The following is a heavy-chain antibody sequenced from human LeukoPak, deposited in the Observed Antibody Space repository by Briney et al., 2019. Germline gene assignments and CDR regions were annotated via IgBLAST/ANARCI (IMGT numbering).Heavy chain of an antibody. CDR2: IYHSGST. CDR1: GYSIGSGYY. J-gene: IGHJ6*03. Sequence: SETLSLTCIVSGYSIGSGYYCVWIRQPPGKGLEWIGSIYHSGSTLYNPSLKSRVTISVDTSKNKFSTKLSSGTAAATAMYYCARDKPYMDVWGDGTTVTVSS. V-gene: IGHV4-38-2*02. CDR3: ARDKPYMDV.